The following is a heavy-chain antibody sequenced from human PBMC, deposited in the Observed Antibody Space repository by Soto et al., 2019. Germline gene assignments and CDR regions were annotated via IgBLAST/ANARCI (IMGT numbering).Heavy chain of an antibody. D-gene: IGHD3-3*01. Sequence: SETLSLTCTVSGGSIGSSSYYWGWIRQPPGKGLEWIGSIYYSGSTYYNPSLKSRVTISVDTSKNQFSLKLSSVTAADTAVYYCARLDYDFWSGYFDYWGQGTLVTVSS. CDR3: ARLDYDFWSGYFDY. V-gene: IGHV4-39*01. CDR2: IYYSGST. J-gene: IGHJ4*02. CDR1: GGSIGSSSYY.